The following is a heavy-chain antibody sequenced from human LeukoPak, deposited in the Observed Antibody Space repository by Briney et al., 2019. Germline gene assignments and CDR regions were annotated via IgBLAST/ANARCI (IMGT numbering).Heavy chain of an antibody. CDR3: ARGLQWLGYFDY. J-gene: IGHJ4*02. Sequence: SETLSLTCAVYGGSSSGYYWSWIRQPPGKGLEWIGEINHSGSTNYNPSLKSRVTISVDTSKNQFSLKLSSVTAADTAVYYCARGLQWLGYFDYWGQGTLVTVSS. V-gene: IGHV4-34*01. CDR1: GGSSSGYY. D-gene: IGHD6-19*01. CDR2: INHSGST.